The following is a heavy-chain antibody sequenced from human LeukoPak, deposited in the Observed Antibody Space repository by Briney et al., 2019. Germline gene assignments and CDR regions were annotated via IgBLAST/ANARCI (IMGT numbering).Heavy chain of an antibody. Sequence: PGGSLRLSCAASGFTVSSNYMSWVRQAPGKGLEWVSVIYSGGITYYADSVKGRFTISRDNSKNTLYLQMNNLRAEDTAVYYCAREASQYYNWFDPWGQGTLVTVSS. CDR3: AREASQYYNWFDP. V-gene: IGHV3-53*01. J-gene: IGHJ5*02. D-gene: IGHD2/OR15-2a*01. CDR1: GFTVSSNY. CDR2: IYSGGIT.